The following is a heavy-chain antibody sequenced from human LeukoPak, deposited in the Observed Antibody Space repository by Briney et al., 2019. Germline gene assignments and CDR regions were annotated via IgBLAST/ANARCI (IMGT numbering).Heavy chain of an antibody. Sequence: SETLSLTCAVYGGSFSGYYWSWIRQPPGKGLEWLGEINHSGSTNYNPSLKSRVTISVDTSKNQFSLKLSSVTAADTSVYYCARVGVVTAIAYWGQGTLVTVSS. CDR3: ARVGVVTAIAY. CDR1: GGSFSGYY. J-gene: IGHJ4*02. CDR2: INHSGST. V-gene: IGHV4-34*01. D-gene: IGHD2-21*02.